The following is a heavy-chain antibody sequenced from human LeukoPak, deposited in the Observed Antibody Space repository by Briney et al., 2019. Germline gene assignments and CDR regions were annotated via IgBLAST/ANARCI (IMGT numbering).Heavy chain of an antibody. CDR1: GFTFSSYH. Sequence: PGGSLRLSCEVSGFTFSSYHMNWVRQAPGKGLEWVSSIGSSGSYIYYPDLLTGRFTISRDNAKNSLYLQMNSLRAEDTAMYYCARRATTERGHSYGLDFWGQGTLVTVSS. J-gene: IGHJ4*02. CDR2: IGSSGSYI. V-gene: IGHV3-21*01. D-gene: IGHD5-18*01. CDR3: ARRATTERGHSYGLDF.